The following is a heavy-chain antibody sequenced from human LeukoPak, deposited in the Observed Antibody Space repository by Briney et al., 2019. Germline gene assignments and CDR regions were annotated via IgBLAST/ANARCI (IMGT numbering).Heavy chain of an antibody. D-gene: IGHD2/OR15-2a*01. CDR2: ISSSSSYI. CDR1: GFTFSRYS. J-gene: IGHJ4*02. Sequence: GGSLRLSCAASGFTFSRYSMNWVRQAPGKGLEWVSSISSSSSYIYYADSVKGRITISRDNAKNSLYLQMNSLRAEDTAVYYCASDDFYHVPTGGQGTLVTVSS. V-gene: IGHV3-21*01. CDR3: ASDDFYHVPT.